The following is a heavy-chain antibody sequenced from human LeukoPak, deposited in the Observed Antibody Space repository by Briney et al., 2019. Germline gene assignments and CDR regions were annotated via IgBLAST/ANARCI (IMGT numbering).Heavy chain of an antibody. CDR2: ISSSGSAI. J-gene: IGHJ4*02. CDR3: ATDRGAAFDD. D-gene: IGHD3-10*01. CDR1: GFTFDGYA. V-gene: IGHV3-48*03. Sequence: GGSLRLSCAASGFTFDGYAMHWVRQAPGKGLEWVSYISSSGSAIYYADSVKGRFTISRDNAKNSLYLQMNGLRAEDTAVYYCATDRGAAFDDWGQGTLVTVSS.